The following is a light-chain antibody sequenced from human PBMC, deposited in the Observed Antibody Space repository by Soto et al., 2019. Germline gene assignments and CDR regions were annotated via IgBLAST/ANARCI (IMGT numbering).Light chain of an antibody. J-gene: IGKJ4*01. CDR2: AAS. V-gene: IGKV1-9*01. CDR1: QGSSSY. Sequence: DIQLTQSPSFLSASVGDRVTITCRASQGSSSYLAWYQQKPGKAPKLLIYAASNLQSGVTSRFSGSGSGTEFTLTISSLQPEDFATYCCQQLNSYPFTFGGGPKVEIK. CDR3: QQLNSYPFT.